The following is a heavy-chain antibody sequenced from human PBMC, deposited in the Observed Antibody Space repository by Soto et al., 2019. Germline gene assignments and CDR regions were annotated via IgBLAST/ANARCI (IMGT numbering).Heavy chain of an antibody. CDR1: GYTFTGYY. V-gene: IGHV1-2*04. D-gene: IGHD3-10*01. Sequence: GASVKVSCKASGYTFTGYYMHWVRQAPGQGLEWMGWINPNSGGTNYAQKFQGWVTMTRDTSISTAYMELSRLRSDDTAVYYCAGAAITMVRGDRYGMDVWGQGTTVTVSS. CDR3: AGAAITMVRGDRYGMDV. CDR2: INPNSGGT. J-gene: IGHJ6*02.